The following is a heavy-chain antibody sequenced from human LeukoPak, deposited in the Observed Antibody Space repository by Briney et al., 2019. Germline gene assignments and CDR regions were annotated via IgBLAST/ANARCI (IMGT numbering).Heavy chain of an antibody. J-gene: IGHJ4*02. CDR3: ASAKYDFWTGYSDY. Sequence: PGGSLRLSCAASGFTFSNYGMNWVRQTPEKGLEWVSYISDRSDVVYYADSVKGRFTISRDNGKNSLHLHMNSLRAEDTAVYYCASAKYDFWTGYSDYWGQGTLVTVSS. CDR1: GFTFSNYG. D-gene: IGHD3-3*01. CDR2: ISDRSDVV. V-gene: IGHV3-48*01.